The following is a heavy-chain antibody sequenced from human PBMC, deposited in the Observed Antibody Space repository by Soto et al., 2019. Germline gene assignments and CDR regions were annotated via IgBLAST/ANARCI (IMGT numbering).Heavy chain of an antibody. CDR3: ARALTWTYSSGWPGGY. D-gene: IGHD6-19*01. Sequence: ASVKVSCKASGYTFTSYYMHWVRQAPGQGLEWMGIINPSGGSTSYAQKFQGRVTMTRDTSTSTVYMELSSLRSEDTAVYYCARALTWTYSSGWPGGYWGQGTLVTVSS. CDR2: INPSGGST. J-gene: IGHJ4*02. CDR1: GYTFTSYY. V-gene: IGHV1-46*03.